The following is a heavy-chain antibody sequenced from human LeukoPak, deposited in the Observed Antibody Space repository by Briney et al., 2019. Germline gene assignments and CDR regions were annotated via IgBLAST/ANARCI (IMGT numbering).Heavy chain of an antibody. CDR1: GYTFTSYG. Sequence: ASVKVSCKASGYTFTSYGISWVRQAPGQGLEWMGWISAYNGNTNYAQKLQGRVTMTTDTSTSTAYMELRSLRSDDTAVYYCARVRWEWLPQVGYFDLWGRGTLVTVSS. CDR2: ISAYNGNT. D-gene: IGHD6-19*01. V-gene: IGHV1-18*01. CDR3: ARVRWEWLPQVGYFDL. J-gene: IGHJ2*01.